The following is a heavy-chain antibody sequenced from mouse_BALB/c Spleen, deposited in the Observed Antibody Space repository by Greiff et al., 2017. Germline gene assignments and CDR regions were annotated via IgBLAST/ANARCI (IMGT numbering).Heavy chain of an antibody. CDR2: INSNGGST. D-gene: IGHD2-1*01. V-gene: IGHV5-6-3*01. CDR1: GFTFSSYG. J-gene: IGHJ4*01. CDR3: ARYRNLYAMDY. Sequence: EVKLVESGGGLVQPGGSLKLSCAASGFTFSSYGMSWVRQTPDKRLELVATINSNGGSTYYPDSVKGRFTISRDNAKNTLYLQMSSLKSEDTAMYYCARYRNLYAMDYWGQGTSVTVSS.